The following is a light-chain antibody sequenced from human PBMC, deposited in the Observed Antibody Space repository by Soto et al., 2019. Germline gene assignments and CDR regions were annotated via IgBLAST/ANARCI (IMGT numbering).Light chain of an antibody. V-gene: IGLV2-23*02. CDR3: CSYAGSITFT. CDR1: SSDVGKYDY. CDR2: ATR. Sequence: QSALTQPPSASGAPGQSVTISCTGTSSDVGKYDYVSWFQHHPGKAPKLIIYATRKRPSGVSNRYSGSKSGNTASLTISGLQAEDEANYHCCSYAGSITFTFGGGTKLTVL. J-gene: IGLJ2*01.